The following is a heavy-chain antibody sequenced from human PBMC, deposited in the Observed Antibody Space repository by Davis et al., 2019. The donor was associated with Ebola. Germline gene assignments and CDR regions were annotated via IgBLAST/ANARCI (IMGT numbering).Heavy chain of an antibody. CDR3: AKWGWRSVVLVPAAPRSWFDP. Sequence: PGGSLRLSCAASGFTFSSYAMSWVRQAPGKGLEWVSAISGSGGSTYYADSVKGRFTISRDNSKNTLYLQMNSLRAEDTAVYYCAKWGWRSVVLVPAAPRSWFDPWGQGTLVTVSS. CDR2: ISGSGGST. D-gene: IGHD2-2*01. CDR1: GFTFSSYA. J-gene: IGHJ5*02. V-gene: IGHV3-23*01.